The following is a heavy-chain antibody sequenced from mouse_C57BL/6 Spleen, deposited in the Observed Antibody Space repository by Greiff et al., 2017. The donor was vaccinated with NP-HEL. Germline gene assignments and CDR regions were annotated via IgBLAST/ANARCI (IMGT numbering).Heavy chain of an antibody. CDR1: GYSITSGYY. Sequence: EVKLQESGPGLVKPSQSLSLTCSVPGYSITSGYYWNWIRQFPGNKLEWMGYISYDGGNNYNPSLKIRISITRDPSKNQFFLKLNSVTTEDTATYYCAREPPLDYWGQGTTLTVSS. CDR2: ISYDGGN. CDR3: AREPPLDY. V-gene: IGHV3-6*01. D-gene: IGHD6-1*01. J-gene: IGHJ2*01.